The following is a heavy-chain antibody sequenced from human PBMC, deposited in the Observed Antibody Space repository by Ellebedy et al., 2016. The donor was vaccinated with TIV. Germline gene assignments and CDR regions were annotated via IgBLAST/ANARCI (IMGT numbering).Heavy chain of an antibody. CDR2: ITSSGDRT. Sequence: GGSLRLSXATSGFTFSSYAMTWVRQAPGKGLEWVSSITSSGDRTNYADSVKGRFTFSRDNAKNSLSLQMSSLRAEDTAVYYCARYAGGAYHIDFWGRGTLVTVSP. CDR3: ARYAGGAYHIDF. V-gene: IGHV3-23*01. CDR1: GFTFSSYA. J-gene: IGHJ4*02. D-gene: IGHD2-15*01.